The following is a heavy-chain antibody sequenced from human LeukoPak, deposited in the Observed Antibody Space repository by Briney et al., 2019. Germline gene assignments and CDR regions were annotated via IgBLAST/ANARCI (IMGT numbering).Heavy chain of an antibody. Sequence: GGSLRLSCAASGFTFSSYWMSWVRQAPGKGLEGVANIKQDGSENYYVDSVKGRFTISRDNAKNSLYLQMNSLRAEDTAVYYCARDGTNYLLRYFDWLSPNYFDYWGQGTLVTVS. D-gene: IGHD3-9*01. J-gene: IGHJ4*02. CDR3: ARDGTNYLLRYFDWLSPNYFDY. CDR2: IKQDGSEN. V-gene: IGHV3-7*03. CDR1: GFTFSSYW.